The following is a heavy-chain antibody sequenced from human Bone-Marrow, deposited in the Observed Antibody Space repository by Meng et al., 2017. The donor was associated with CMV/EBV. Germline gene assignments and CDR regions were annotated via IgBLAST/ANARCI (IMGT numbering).Heavy chain of an antibody. CDR3: ASTTDYTDGYGMDV. Sequence: GGSLRLSCKGSGYTFTSYWIGWVRQMPGKGLEWMGIMYPEDSDIRYSPSFQGQVTISADKSTSTAYLQWSSLKASDTAMYYWASTTDYTDGYGMDVWGQGTTVTVSS. D-gene: IGHD4-11*01. V-gene: IGHV5-51*01. J-gene: IGHJ6*02. CDR2: MYPEDSDI. CDR1: GYTFTSYW.